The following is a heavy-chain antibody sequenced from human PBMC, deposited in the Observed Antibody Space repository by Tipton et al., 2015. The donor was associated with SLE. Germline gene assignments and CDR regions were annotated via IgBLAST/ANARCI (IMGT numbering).Heavy chain of an antibody. V-gene: IGHV3-9*01. J-gene: IGHJ6*02. CDR3: AKAMECYYDYYGMDV. D-gene: IGHD3-3*01. CDR1: GFKFEDYA. CDR2: ISWNSGSI. Sequence: SLRLSCAASGFKFEDYAIHWVRQAPGKGLEWVASISWNSGSIGYADSVLGRFTISRDNAKNSVYLQMNSLRPQDTAFYYCAKAMECYYDYYGMDVWGQGTTVTVSS.